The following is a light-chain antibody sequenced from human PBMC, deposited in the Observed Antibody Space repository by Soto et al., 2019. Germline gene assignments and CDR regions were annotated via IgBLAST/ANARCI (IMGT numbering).Light chain of an antibody. CDR3: QQYNRYSRT. J-gene: IGKJ1*01. V-gene: IGKV1-5*03. Sequence: DIRMTQSLSPLSASVGDRVTIPSRASQRISSGLAWYQQKPGKAPKLLIFKASSLESGVPSRFSGSGSGTEFTLTISSLQPDDFATYYCQQYNRYSRTFGQGTKVEIK. CDR2: KAS. CDR1: QRISSG.